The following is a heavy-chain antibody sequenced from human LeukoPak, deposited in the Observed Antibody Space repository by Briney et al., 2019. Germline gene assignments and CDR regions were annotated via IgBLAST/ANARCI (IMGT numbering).Heavy chain of an antibody. V-gene: IGHV4-59*01. CDR2: IHYGGST. D-gene: IGHD3-3*01. CDR3: ARAFGVVTSFDY. Sequence: SETLSLACTVSGDSISNYYWSWIRQPPGKGLEWIGYIHYGGSTNYRPSLKSRVTISVDTSKNQFSLKLSSVTAADTAVYYCARAFGVVTSFDYWGQGTQVAVSS. CDR1: GDSISNYY. J-gene: IGHJ4*02.